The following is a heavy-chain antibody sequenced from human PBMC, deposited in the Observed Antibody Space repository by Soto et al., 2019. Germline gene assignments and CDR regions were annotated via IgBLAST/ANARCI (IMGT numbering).Heavy chain of an antibody. Sequence: QVQLQESGPGLVKPSETLSLTCTVSGGSISSYYWSWIRQPAGKGLEWIGRIYTSGSTNYNPSLKSRVTMSVDTYKNQFSLKLSSVTAADTAVYYCARVSRYCSSTSCYYSFDYWGHGTLVTVSS. V-gene: IGHV4-4*07. CDR3: ARVSRYCSSTSCYYSFDY. J-gene: IGHJ4*01. D-gene: IGHD2-2*01. CDR1: GGSISSYY. CDR2: IYTSGST.